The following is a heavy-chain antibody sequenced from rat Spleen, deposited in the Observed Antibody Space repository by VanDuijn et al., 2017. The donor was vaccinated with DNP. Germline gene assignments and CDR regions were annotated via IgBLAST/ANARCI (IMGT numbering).Heavy chain of an antibody. CDR1: GYSITSNY. J-gene: IGHJ2*01. V-gene: IGHV3-1*01. CDR3: ARWVWYFDY. Sequence: EVQLQESGPGLVKPSPSLSLPCSVTGYSITSNYWVWIRKFSGNKMAWIGHISYSGSTGYNPSLKSRISITRDTSKNQFFLHWNSVTTDDSATYYCARWVWYFDYWGQGVIVTVSS. CDR2: ISYSGST.